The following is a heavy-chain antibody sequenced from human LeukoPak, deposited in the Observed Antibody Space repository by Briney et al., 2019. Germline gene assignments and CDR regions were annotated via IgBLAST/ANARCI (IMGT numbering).Heavy chain of an antibody. D-gene: IGHD3-9*01. Sequence: GGSLRLSCAASGFTFSSYSMNRVRQAPGKGLEWVSSISSSSTYIYYADSVKGRFTISRDNAKNSVYLQMNSLRAEDTAVYYCARVRYFDWSPIDYWGQGTLVTVSS. CDR2: ISSSSTYI. J-gene: IGHJ4*02. V-gene: IGHV3-21*06. CDR3: ARVRYFDWSPIDY. CDR1: GFTFSSYS.